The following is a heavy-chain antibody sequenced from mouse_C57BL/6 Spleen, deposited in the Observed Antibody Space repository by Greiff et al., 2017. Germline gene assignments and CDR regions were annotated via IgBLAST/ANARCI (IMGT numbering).Heavy chain of an antibody. CDR2: INYDGSST. CDR3: ARERWFYAMDY. CDR1: GFTFSDYY. D-gene: IGHD2-3*01. Sequence: EVHLVESEGGLVQPGSSMKLSCTASGFTFSDYYMAWVRQVPEKGLEWVANINYDGSSTYYLDSLKSRFIISRDNAKNILYLQMSSLKSEDTATYYCARERWFYAMDYWGQGTSVTVSS. J-gene: IGHJ4*01. V-gene: IGHV5-16*01.